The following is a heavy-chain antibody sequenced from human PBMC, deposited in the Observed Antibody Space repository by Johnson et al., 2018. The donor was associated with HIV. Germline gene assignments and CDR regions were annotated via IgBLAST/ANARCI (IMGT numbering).Heavy chain of an antibody. J-gene: IGHJ3*01. D-gene: IGHD5-12*01. Sequence: VQLVESGGTVVRPGGSLRLSCVASGFNLDDYGMSWVRQAPGKGLEWVSGVNWNADTTGYADSVKGRFTISRDTAKMSLYLQMNSLRVEDTAVYYWASGDDDGFWGQGTMVTVSS. CDR1: GFNLDDYG. CDR3: ASGDDDGF. CDR2: VNWNADTT. V-gene: IGHV3-20*04.